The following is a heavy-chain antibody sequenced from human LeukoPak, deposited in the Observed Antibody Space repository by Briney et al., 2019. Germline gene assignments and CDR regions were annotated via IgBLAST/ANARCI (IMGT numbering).Heavy chain of an antibody. CDR1: GFTFRNYG. CDR3: AKSFRSTSLDY. CDR2: ISGSGDST. J-gene: IGHJ4*02. D-gene: IGHD2-2*01. V-gene: IGHV3-23*01. Sequence: GGSLRLSCAASGFTFRNYGMTWVRQAPGKGLEWVSAISGSGDSTYYADSVKGRFTISRDNSRNTLYLQMNSLRAGDTAVYYCAKSFRSTSLDYWGQGTLVTVSS.